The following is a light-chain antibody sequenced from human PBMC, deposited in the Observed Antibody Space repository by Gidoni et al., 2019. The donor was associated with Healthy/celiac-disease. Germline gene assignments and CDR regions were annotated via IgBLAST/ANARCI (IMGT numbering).Light chain of an antibody. J-gene: IGLJ1*01. V-gene: IGLV2-14*01. CDR1: SSDVGDYNY. CDR2: DVR. Sequence: QSALTQPASVSGAPGQSLTISCTGTSSDVGDYNYVSWYQQHPGKAPKLMIYDVRNRPSGVSNRFSGSKSGNTASLTISGLQAEDEADYYCSSYRDSNTGVFGTGTKVTVL. CDR3: SSYRDSNTGV.